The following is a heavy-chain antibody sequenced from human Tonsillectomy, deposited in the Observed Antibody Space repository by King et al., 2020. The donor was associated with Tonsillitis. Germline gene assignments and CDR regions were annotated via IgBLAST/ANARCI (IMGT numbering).Heavy chain of an antibody. D-gene: IGHD1-7*01. CDR1: GGTFSNYA. Sequence: QLVQSGAEVKKPGSSVKVSCKASGGTFSNYAISWVRQAPGQGLQWMGGIIPMFGSPNIAPNFQGRLTITADKATTTAYMELTSLRSDDTAVYYCARFESTNWDYFFDDWGQGTLVSVSS. CDR2: IIPMFGSP. V-gene: IGHV1-69*14. J-gene: IGHJ4*02. CDR3: ARFESTNWDYFFDD.